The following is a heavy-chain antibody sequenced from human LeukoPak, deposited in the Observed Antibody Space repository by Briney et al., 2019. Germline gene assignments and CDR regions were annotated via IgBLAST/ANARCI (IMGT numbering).Heavy chain of an antibody. CDR3: ARHISSGGTYAHFDY. D-gene: IGHD1-26*01. CDR1: GSMYNYY. V-gene: IGHV4-59*08. J-gene: IGHJ4*02. Sequence: SETLSLTCTVSGSMYNYYWSWIRQPPGKGLEWIGYIHYNGVTNYNPSLKTRVTMSLDTSKNQVSLNLNSVTAADTAVYYCARHISSGGTYAHFDYWGQGTLVTVSS. CDR2: IHYNGVT.